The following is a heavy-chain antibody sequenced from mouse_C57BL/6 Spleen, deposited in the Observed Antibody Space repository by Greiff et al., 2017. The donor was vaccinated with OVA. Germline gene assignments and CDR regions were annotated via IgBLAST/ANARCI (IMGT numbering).Heavy chain of an antibody. J-gene: IGHJ2*01. CDR1: GYAFSSSW. CDR3: ASYYYGSSYEGFDY. CDR2: IYPGDGDT. V-gene: IGHV1-82*01. Sequence: QVQLQQSGPELVKPGASVKISCKASGYAFSSSWMNWVKQRPGKGLEWIGRIYPGDGDTNYNGKFKGKATLTADKSSRTAYMQLSSLTSEDSAVYFCASYYYGSSYEGFDYWGQGTTLTVSS. D-gene: IGHD1-1*01.